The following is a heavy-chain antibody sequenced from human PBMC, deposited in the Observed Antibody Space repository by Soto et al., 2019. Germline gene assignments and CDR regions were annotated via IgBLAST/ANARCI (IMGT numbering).Heavy chain of an antibody. CDR3: ATDSTLTTTDNQGMDV. CDR2: IIPIFGTA. J-gene: IGHJ6*02. CDR1: GGTFSSYA. V-gene: IGHV1-69*13. D-gene: IGHD4-4*01. Sequence: ASVKISCKASGGTFSSYAISWVRQAPGQGLEWMAGIIPIFGTANYAQKFQGRVTITADESTSTAYMELSSLRSEDTAVYYCATDSTLTTTDNQGMDVSPQVTTVTVCS.